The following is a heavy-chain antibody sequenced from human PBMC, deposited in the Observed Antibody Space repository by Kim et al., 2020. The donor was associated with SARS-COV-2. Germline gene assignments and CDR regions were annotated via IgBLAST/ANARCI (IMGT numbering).Heavy chain of an antibody. V-gene: IGHV1-46*01. CDR2: T. J-gene: IGHJ4*02. D-gene: IGHD1-1*01. CDR3: AKDNNNWSLDY. Sequence: TTNAQKFQGRVIKTRDTSTSTFYMELTSLTSEDTAVYYCAKDNNNWSLDYWGQGTLVTVSS.